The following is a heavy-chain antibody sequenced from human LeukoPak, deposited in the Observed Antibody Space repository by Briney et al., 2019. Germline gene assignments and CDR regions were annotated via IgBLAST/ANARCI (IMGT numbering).Heavy chain of an antibody. Sequence: SETLSLTCAVSGGSISSGGYSWSWIRQPPGKGLEWIGYIYHSGSTYYNPSLKSRVTISVDRSKNQFSLKLSSVTAADTAVYHCARGQTDFWSGYFTFDPWGQGTLVTVSS. CDR3: ARGQTDFWSGYFTFDP. CDR2: IYHSGST. J-gene: IGHJ5*02. D-gene: IGHD3-3*01. V-gene: IGHV4-30-2*01. CDR1: GGSISSGGYS.